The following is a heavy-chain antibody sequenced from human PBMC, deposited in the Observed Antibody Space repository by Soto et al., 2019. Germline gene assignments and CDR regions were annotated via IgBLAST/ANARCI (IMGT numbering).Heavy chain of an antibody. Sequence: VLSLRLSWAASGFTCIGYGMSCLRQAPGKGLEWVSVISGSGGSTYYADAVKGRFTISRDNSKNTLYLQMNSLRAEDTAVYYCAKRTVGWYFDLWGRGTLVTVSS. CDR1: GFTCIGYG. CDR2: ISGSGGST. D-gene: IGHD4-17*01. V-gene: IGHV3-23*01. J-gene: IGHJ2*01. CDR3: AKRTVGWYFDL.